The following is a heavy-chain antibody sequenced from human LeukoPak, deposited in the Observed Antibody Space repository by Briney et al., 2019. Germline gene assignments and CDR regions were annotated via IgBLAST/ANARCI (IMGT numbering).Heavy chain of an antibody. CDR1: GGSISTTNYY. V-gene: IGHV4-39*01. CDR2: IHYSGST. Sequence: PTETLSLTCNVSGGSISTTNYYWGWIRQPPGKGLEWLGNIHYSGSTYYNPSLQSRVTLSVDTSKNQFSLKLTSVTATDTAVYYCAFTTAGGVRKERDYWGQGTLVTVSS. J-gene: IGHJ4*02. CDR3: AFTTAGGVRKERDY. D-gene: IGHD1-1*01.